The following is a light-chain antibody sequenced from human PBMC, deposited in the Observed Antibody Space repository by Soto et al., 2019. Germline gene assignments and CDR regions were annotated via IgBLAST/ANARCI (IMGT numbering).Light chain of an antibody. CDR2: NNN. V-gene: IGLV1-44*01. CDR1: SSNIGSDS. CDR3: AAWDDSLNGVV. J-gene: IGLJ2*01. Sequence: QPVLTQPPSASGAPGQRVTISCSGSSSNIGSDSVSWYQQLPGTAPKLLIYNNNQRPSGVPERFSGSKSGTSASLAISGLQSEDEADYYCAAWDDSLNGVVFGGGTQLTVL.